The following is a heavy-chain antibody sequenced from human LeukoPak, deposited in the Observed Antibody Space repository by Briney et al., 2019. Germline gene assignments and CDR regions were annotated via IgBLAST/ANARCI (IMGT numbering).Heavy chain of an antibody. CDR1: GYSISSGYC. CDR2: IHHSGSS. Sequence: SETLSLTCTVSGYSISSGYCWGWIRQPPGKGLEWIGSIHHSGSSYYNPSLKSRVTISVDTSKNQFSLKLNSVTAADTAVYYCARTPTVTTLDIWGQGTMVTVSS. D-gene: IGHD4-17*01. J-gene: IGHJ3*02. V-gene: IGHV4-38-2*02. CDR3: ARTPTVTTLDI.